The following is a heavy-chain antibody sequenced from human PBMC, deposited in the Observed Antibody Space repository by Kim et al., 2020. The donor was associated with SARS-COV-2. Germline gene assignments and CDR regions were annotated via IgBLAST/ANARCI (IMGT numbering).Heavy chain of an antibody. V-gene: IGHV1-18*04. CDR2: ISAYNGNT. CDR3: ARDLRSATSPNITIFGVDRVDGMDV. D-gene: IGHD3-3*01. CDR1: GYTFTSYG. J-gene: IGHJ6*02. Sequence: ASVKVSCKASGYTFTSYGISWVRQAPGQGLEWMGWISAYNGNTNYAQKLQGRVTTTTDTSTSTAYMELRSLRSDDTAVYYCARDLRSATSPNITIFGVDRVDGMDVWGQGTTVTVSS.